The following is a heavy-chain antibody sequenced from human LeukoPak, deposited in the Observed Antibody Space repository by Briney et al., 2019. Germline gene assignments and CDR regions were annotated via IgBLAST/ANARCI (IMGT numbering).Heavy chain of an antibody. CDR3: ARALGDPTINALGAFDI. D-gene: IGHD5-24*01. J-gene: IGHJ3*02. Sequence: GGSLRLSCAASGISLSDYYMSWIRQAPGKGLEWVSYISKSSTYTDYADFVKGRFTISRDNAKNSLYLQMNSLRVDDTAVYYCARALGDPTINALGAFDIWGQGTMVIVSS. CDR2: ISKSSTYT. CDR1: GISLSDYY. V-gene: IGHV3-11*06.